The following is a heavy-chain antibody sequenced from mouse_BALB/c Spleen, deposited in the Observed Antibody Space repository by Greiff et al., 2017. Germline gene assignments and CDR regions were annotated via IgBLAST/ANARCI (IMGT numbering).Heavy chain of an antibody. V-gene: IGHV5-6-5*01. Sequence: EVMLVESGGGLVKPGGSLKLSCAASGFTFSSYAMSWVRQTPEKRLEWVASISSGGSTYYPDSVKGRFTISRDNARNILYLQMSSLRSEDTAMYYCAKLLRGFAYWGQGTLVTVSA. CDR2: ISSGGST. D-gene: IGHD1-1*01. CDR1: GFTFSSYA. CDR3: AKLLRGFAY. J-gene: IGHJ3*01.